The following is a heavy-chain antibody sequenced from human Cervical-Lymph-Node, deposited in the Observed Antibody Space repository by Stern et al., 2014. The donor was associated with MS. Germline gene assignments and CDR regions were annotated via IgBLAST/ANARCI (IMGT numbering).Heavy chain of an antibody. CDR1: GHTTTSYG. Sequence: QVQLVQSGTEVKKPGASVKVSCKASGHTTTSYGITWVRQAPGQGLEWMGWISGHNGNTNHVQKFQGRVTMTIDTSTSTAYMELSSLRSDDTAVYYCATFIATAGTFNYWGQGTLVTVSS. CDR2: ISGHNGNT. V-gene: IGHV1-18*01. CDR3: ATFIATAGTFNY. J-gene: IGHJ4*02. D-gene: IGHD6-25*01.